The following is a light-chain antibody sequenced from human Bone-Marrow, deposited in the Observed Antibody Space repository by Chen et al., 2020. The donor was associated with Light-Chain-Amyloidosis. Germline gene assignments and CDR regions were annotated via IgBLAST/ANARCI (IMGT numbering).Light chain of an antibody. CDR3: QSADSSGTYEVI. J-gene: IGLJ2*01. CDR2: RDT. V-gene: IGLV3-25*03. Sequence: SYELTPPPSVSVSPGQTARITCSGDDLPTKYAYWYQQKPGQAPVLVIHRDTERPSGISDRFSGSSSGTTATLTISGVQAEDEADYHCQSADSSGTYEVIFGGGTKLTGL. CDR1: DLPTKY.